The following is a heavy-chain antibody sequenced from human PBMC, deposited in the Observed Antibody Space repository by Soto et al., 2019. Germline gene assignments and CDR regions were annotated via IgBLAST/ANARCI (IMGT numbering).Heavy chain of an antibody. J-gene: IGHJ5*02. CDR1: GGTFSSYA. CDR3: ARAGRYCSSTSCYNWFDP. V-gene: IGHV1-69*13. CDR2: IIPIFGTA. D-gene: IGHD2-2*01. Sequence: SVKVSCKASGGTFSSYAISWVRQAPGQGLEWMGGIIPIFGTANYAQKFQGRVTITADESTSTAYMELSSLRSEDTAVYYCARAGRYCSSTSCYNWFDPWGQGTLVTVSS.